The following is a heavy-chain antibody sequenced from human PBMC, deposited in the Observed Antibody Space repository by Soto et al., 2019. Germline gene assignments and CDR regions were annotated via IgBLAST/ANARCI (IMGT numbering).Heavy chain of an antibody. CDR1: GGSFSSYA. CDR3: ARTKLERLALQH. CDR2: IIPIFGTA. D-gene: IGHD1-1*01. V-gene: IGHV1-69*15. J-gene: IGHJ1*01. Sequence: QVQLVQSGAEVKKPGSSVKVSCKASGGSFSSYAISWVRQAPGQGLEWMGRIIPIFGTANYAQKFQGRVTITSDESTSSAYMELSRLGTEDTPVYYGARTKLERLALQHWGQGTLVTVSS.